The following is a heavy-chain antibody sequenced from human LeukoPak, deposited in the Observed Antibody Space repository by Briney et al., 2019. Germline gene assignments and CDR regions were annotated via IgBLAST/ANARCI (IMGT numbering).Heavy chain of an antibody. D-gene: IGHD6-13*01. CDR2: IYYSGST. CDR1: GGSISSGGYY. Sequence: SQTLSLTCTVSGGSISSGGYYWSWLRQHPGKGLEWIGYIYYSGSTYYTPSLKSRVTISVYTSKNQFSLKLSSVPAADTAVYYCARQQLVRVYYFDYWGQGTLVTVSS. V-gene: IGHV4-31*03. J-gene: IGHJ4*02. CDR3: ARQQLVRVYYFDY.